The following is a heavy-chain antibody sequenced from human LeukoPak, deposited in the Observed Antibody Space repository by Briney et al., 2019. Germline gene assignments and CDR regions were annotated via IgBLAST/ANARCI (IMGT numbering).Heavy chain of an antibody. Sequence: PSETLSLTCTVSGGSISSSSYYWGWIRQPPGKGLEWIGSIYYSGSTSCNPSLKSRITISVDTSKNQFSLKLSSVTAADTAVYYCARRTSRGYYFDYWGQGTLVTVSS. CDR3: ARRTSRGYYFDY. CDR1: GGSISSSSYY. CDR2: IYYSGST. V-gene: IGHV4-39*01. J-gene: IGHJ4*02.